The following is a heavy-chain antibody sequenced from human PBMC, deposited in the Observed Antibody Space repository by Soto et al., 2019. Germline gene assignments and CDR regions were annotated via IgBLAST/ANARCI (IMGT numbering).Heavy chain of an antibody. V-gene: IGHV4-30-2*01. J-gene: IGHJ5*02. CDR2: IYHSGST. CDR1: GGSISSGGYS. CDR3: DRGPDCGGDCSSYYRDP. D-gene: IGHD2-21*02. Sequence: QLQLQESGSGLVKPSQTLSLTCAVSGGSISSGGYSWSWIRQPPGKGLEWIGYIYHSGSTYYNPSPKSRVTTSIDRSKNQCSLKLSSVTAADTAVYYCDRGPDCGGDCSSYYRDPWGQGTLVTVSS.